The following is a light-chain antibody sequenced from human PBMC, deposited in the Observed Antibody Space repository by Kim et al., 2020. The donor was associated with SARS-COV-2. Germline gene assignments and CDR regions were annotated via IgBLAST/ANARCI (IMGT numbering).Light chain of an antibody. CDR2: KAY. Sequence: ASVGDRVNITCRARQRISSWLAWYQQKPGKAPRFLIYKAYSLQSGVTSRFSGSGSGTEFNLTISSLQPDDFATYYCQQYKRDSWTFGQGTKVDIK. V-gene: IGKV1-5*03. CDR3: QQYKRDSWT. CDR1: QRISSW. J-gene: IGKJ1*01.